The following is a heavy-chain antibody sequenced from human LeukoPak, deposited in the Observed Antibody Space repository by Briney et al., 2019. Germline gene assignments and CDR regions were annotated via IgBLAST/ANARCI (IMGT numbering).Heavy chain of an antibody. Sequence: GGSLRLSCAASGFTVSSNYMNWVRQAPGKGLEGVSDIYSGGSTYYADSVKGRFTISRDNSKNTLYLQMNSLRAEDTAVYYCATGYSSVYYFDYWGQGTLVTVSS. CDR2: IYSGGST. CDR1: GFTVSSNY. CDR3: ATGYSSVYYFDY. V-gene: IGHV3-66*01. D-gene: IGHD6-19*01. J-gene: IGHJ4*02.